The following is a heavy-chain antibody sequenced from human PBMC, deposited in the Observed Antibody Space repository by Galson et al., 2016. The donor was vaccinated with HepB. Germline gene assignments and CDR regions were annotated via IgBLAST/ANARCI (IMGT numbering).Heavy chain of an antibody. V-gene: IGHV4-39*01. CDR2: MYYTGGT. J-gene: IGHJ4*02. D-gene: IGHD1-1*01. Sequence: ETLSLTCTVSGGSMDYNDYYWVWIRQPRGKGLEWIANMYYTGGTYYNPSLKSRFTISVDTSKNQFSLRVSTVPAADTAVYYCARTPLKRVRDYYFDYWGQGILVTVSS. CDR3: ARTPLKRVRDYYFDY. CDR1: GGSMDYNDYY.